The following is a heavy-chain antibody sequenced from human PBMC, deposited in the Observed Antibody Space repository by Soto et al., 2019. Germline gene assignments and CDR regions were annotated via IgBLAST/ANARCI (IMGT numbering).Heavy chain of an antibody. D-gene: IGHD3-3*01. CDR3: ARKRRFLEWLENYYYMDV. V-gene: IGHV1-3*01. CDR1: GYTFTSYA. CDR2: INAGNGNT. J-gene: IGHJ6*03. Sequence: ASVKVSCKASGYTFTSYAMHWVRQAPGQRLEWMGWINAGNGNTKYSQKFQGRVTITRDTSASTAYMELTSLRSEDTALYYCARKRRFLEWLENYYYMDVWGKGTTVTVSS.